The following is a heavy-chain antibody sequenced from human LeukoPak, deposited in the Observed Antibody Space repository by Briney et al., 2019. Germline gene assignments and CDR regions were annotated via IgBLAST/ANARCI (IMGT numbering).Heavy chain of an antibody. CDR1: GFTFRNHG. CDR3: ARGVAGTWYFDL. Sequence: GGSLRLSCAASGFTFRNHGMHWVRPAPGKGLEWVAVLWYDGSDKYHADSVKDRFTISRDNSKNTLYLQMNSLRAEDTAVYYCARGVAGTWYFDLWGRGTLVTVSS. CDR2: LWYDGSDK. J-gene: IGHJ2*01. V-gene: IGHV3-33*01. D-gene: IGHD6-19*01.